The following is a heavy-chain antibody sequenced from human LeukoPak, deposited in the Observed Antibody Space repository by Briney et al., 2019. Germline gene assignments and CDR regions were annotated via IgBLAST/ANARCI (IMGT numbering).Heavy chain of an antibody. V-gene: IGHV3-64*01. D-gene: IGHD6-19*01. CDR1: GFTFSSYA. CDR3: AKEQIAVATFDY. Sequence: GGSLRLSCAASGFTFSSYAMHWVRQAPGKGLEYVSAISSNGGSTYYANSVKGRFTISRDNSKNTLYLQMNSLRAEDTAVYYCAKEQIAVATFDYWGQGTLVTVSS. CDR2: ISSNGGST. J-gene: IGHJ4*02.